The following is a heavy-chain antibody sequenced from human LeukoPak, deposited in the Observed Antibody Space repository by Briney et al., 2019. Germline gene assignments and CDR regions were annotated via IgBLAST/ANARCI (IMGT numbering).Heavy chain of an antibody. D-gene: IGHD3-22*01. CDR1: GFTFSAYW. J-gene: IGHJ4*02. CDR3: ALGYYDSSGYYPSSY. V-gene: IGHV3-7*02. Sequence: GGSLRLSCAASGFTFSAYWMSWVRQAPGKGLKWVASIKQDGSEKYYVDSVKGRFTISRDNAKNSLYLQMNSLRAEETAVYYCALGYYDSSGYYPSSYWGQGTLVTVSS. CDR2: IKQDGSEK.